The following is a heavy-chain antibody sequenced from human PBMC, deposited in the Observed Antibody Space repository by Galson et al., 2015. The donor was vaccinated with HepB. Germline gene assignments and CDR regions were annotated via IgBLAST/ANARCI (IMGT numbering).Heavy chain of an antibody. CDR1: GGSISSGNSY. Sequence: TLSLTCTVSGGSISSGNSYWDWIRQPPGKGLEWIGSIYYRGSTYYNPSLESRVTISVDTSKNQFSLKLSSVTAADTAVYYCARHVSRESYYGSGDYYNFDSWGQGTLVTVSS. CDR2: IYYRGST. D-gene: IGHD3-10*01. CDR3: ARHVSRESYYGSGDYYNFDS. J-gene: IGHJ4*02. V-gene: IGHV4-39*01.